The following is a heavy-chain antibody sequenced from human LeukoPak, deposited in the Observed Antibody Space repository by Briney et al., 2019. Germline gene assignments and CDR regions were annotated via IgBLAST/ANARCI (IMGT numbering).Heavy chain of an antibody. V-gene: IGHV1-2*02. D-gene: IGHD1-26*01. CDR2: INPNSGGT. J-gene: IGHJ4*02. CDR1: GYTFTGYY. Sequence: ASVKVSCKASGYTFTGYYMHWVRQAPGQGLEWMGWINPNSGGTNYAQKFQGRVTMTRDTSISTACMELSRLRSDDTAVYYCAREEVGAHRGFDYWGQGTLVTVSS. CDR3: AREEVGAHRGFDY.